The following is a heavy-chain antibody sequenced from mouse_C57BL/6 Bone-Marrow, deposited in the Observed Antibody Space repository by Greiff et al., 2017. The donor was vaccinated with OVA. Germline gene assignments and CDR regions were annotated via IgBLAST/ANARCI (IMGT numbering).Heavy chain of an antibody. CDR1: GFTFSSYA. Sequence: EVNVVESGGGLVKPGGSLKLSCAASGFTFSSYAMSCVRQTPEKRLEWVATISDGGSYTYYPDNVKGRFTISRDNAKNNLYLQMSHLKSEDTAMYHCARAGDYGSSSFADWGQGTLVTVSA. CDR3: ARAGDYGSSSFAD. D-gene: IGHD1-1*01. V-gene: IGHV5-4*03. CDR2: ISDGGSYT. J-gene: IGHJ3*01.